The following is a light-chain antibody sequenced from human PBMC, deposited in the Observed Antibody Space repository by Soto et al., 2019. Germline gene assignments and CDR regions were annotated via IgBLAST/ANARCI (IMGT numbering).Light chain of an antibody. Sequence: DIQMTQSPSSLSASVGDRVAITCRASQGISIFLAWYQQKAGKVPKLLISAASTLQSGVPSRFSGSGSGTDFTLTISSLQPEDVATYYCQKYNSASLTVGGGTKVDSK. CDR2: AAS. CDR3: QKYNSASLT. J-gene: IGKJ4*01. V-gene: IGKV1-27*01. CDR1: QGISIF.